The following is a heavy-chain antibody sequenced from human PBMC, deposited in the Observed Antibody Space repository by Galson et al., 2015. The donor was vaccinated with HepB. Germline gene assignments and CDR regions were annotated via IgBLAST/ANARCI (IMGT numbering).Heavy chain of an antibody. CDR3: ARDLSAGPENFDY. D-gene: IGHD5-24*01. CDR2: ISAKNGET. CDR1: GYTFTSNG. V-gene: IGHV1-18*04. Sequence: SVKVSCKASGYTFTSNGISWVRQAPGQGLEWMGWISAKNGETNYEEKFQGRITLTTDTSTSTVYMELRSLRSDDTAIYSCARDLSAGPENFDYWGQGTLVTVSS. J-gene: IGHJ4*02.